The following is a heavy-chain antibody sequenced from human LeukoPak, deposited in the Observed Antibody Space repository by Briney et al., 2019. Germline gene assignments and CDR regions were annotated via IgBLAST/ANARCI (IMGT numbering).Heavy chain of an antibody. Sequence: GGSLRLACAASGFTFSSYAMSWVRQAPGKGLEWVSSISGSGGSPYYAGSVKGRFTISRDNSKNTLYLQMNSLRAEDTAVYYCATPTTVTTDIWGQGTMVTVSS. CDR3: ATPTTVTTDI. D-gene: IGHD4-17*01. V-gene: IGHV3-23*01. CDR1: GFTFSSYA. J-gene: IGHJ3*02. CDR2: ISGSGGSP.